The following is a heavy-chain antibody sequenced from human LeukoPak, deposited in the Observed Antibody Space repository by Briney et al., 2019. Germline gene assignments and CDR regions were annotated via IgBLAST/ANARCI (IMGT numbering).Heavy chain of an antibody. CDR3: APTSEAYTRNWNV. J-gene: IGHJ4*02. V-gene: IGHV1-2*02. Sequence: GASVKVSCKTSGYTFIDAYIHWVRQAPGQGLEFMGWINPDSGFTNYAQKFKGRVTMTRDTSISTAYLEVRRLRSDDTAVYYCAPTSEAYTRNWNVWGQGTLVTVSS. CDR2: INPDSGFT. D-gene: IGHD1-1*01. CDR1: GYTFIDAY.